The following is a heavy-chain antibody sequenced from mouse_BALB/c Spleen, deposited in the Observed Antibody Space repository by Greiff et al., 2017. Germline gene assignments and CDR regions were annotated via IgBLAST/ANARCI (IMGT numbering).Heavy chain of an antibody. CDR2: INPYNDGT. CDR1: GYTFTSYV. J-gene: IGHJ4*01. V-gene: IGHV1-14*01. CDR3: ASKPPLLRSYAMDY. D-gene: IGHD1-1*01. Sequence: VQLKESGPELVKPGASVKMSCKASGYTFTSYVMHWVKQKPGQGLEWIGYINPYNDGTKYNEKFKGKATLTSDKSSSTAYMELSSLTSEDSAVYYCASKPPLLRSYAMDYWGQGTSVTVSS.